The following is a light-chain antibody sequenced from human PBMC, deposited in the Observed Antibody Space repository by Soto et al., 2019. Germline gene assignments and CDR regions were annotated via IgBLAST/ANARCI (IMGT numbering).Light chain of an antibody. CDR1: QSVSSSY. CDR3: QQYGSSPRT. J-gene: IGKJ1*01. V-gene: IGKV3-20*01. Sequence: ESVVTKYPATLSLSPGERATLSCRASQSVSSSYLAWYQQKPGQAPRLLIYVASSRATGIPDRFSGSGSGTDFTLTISRLEPEDFAVYYCQQYGSSPRTFGQGTKVDI. CDR2: VAS.